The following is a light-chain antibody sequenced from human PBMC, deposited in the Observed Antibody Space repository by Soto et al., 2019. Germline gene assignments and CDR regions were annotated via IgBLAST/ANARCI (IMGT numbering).Light chain of an antibody. CDR2: EVT. J-gene: IGLJ1*01. Sequence: QSVVTQPASVSGSPGQSVTISCSGTDIEDYNLDYWYQHLPVRAPKLLIFEVTMRPSGISDRFSGSKSASTASLTISGLQAEDEGDYYCASYAGSRTYVFGSGTKVTVL. CDR1: DIEDYNL. V-gene: IGLV2-23*02. CDR3: ASYAGSRTYV.